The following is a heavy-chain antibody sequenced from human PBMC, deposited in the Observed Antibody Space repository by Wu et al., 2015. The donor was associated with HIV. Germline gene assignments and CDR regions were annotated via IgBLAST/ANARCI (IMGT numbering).Heavy chain of an antibody. D-gene: IGHD6-19*01. V-gene: IGHV1-18*01. CDR2: ISAYNGNT. Sequence: QVHLVQSGAEVKKPGASMKVSCKASGYTFRNYGISWVRQAPGQGLEWMGWISAYNGNTDYAQKLQGRVTMTTDTSTNTAYMELRGLRSDDTAVYYCTRVPYNNGWHVLEGTDWYFDVWGRGTLVTVSS. J-gene: IGHJ2*01. CDR3: TRVPYNNGWHVLEGTDWYFDV. CDR1: GYTFRNYG.